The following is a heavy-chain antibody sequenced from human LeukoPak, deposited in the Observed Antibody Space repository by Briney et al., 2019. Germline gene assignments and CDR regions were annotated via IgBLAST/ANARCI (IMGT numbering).Heavy chain of an antibody. Sequence: GGSLRLSCAASGFTFSSYSMNWVRQAPGKGLEWVSSISSSSSYIYYADSVKGRFTISRDNAKNSLYLQMNSLRAEDTAVYYCARHFTMNERFDPWGQGTLVTVSS. CDR1: GFTFSSYS. J-gene: IGHJ5*02. D-gene: IGHD3-22*01. CDR3: ARHFTMNERFDP. CDR2: ISSSSSYI. V-gene: IGHV3-21*01.